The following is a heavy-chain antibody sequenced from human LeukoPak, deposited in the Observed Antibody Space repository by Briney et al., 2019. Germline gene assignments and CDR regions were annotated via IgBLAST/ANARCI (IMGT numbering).Heavy chain of an antibody. CDR2: IFYSGSN. CDR3: ASKRGKYSSFGD. V-gene: IGHV4-31*03. D-gene: IGHD6-6*01. Sequence: TLSLTCTVSGRSISSGGYYLTSIRQPPGKGLDRIVYIFYSGSNYYNPSLESRVTISVDTSKNQFSLKLSAVTAGDRAVYYCASKRGKYSSFGDWGEGTLVTVSS. CDR1: GRSISSGGYY. J-gene: IGHJ4*02.